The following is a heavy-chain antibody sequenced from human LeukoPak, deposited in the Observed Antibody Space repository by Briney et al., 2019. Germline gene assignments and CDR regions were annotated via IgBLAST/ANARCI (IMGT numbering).Heavy chain of an antibody. V-gene: IGHV4-61*01. CDR3: ARDSSCSGGTCYDR. CDR1: GGSVSSGSYY. D-gene: IGHD2-15*01. Sequence: SETLSLTCTVSGGSVSSGSYYWSWIRQPPGEGLEWIGYIYYSGSTNYNPSLKSRVTISLDMSKNQFSLKLSSVTAADTAVYYCARDSSCSGGTCYDRWGQGTLVTVSS. J-gene: IGHJ4*02. CDR2: IYYSGST.